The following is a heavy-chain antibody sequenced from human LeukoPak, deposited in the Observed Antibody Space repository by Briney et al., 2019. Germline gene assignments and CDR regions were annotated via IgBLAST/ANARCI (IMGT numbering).Heavy chain of an antibody. CDR2: IYTSGST. J-gene: IGHJ5*02. Sequence: PSETLSLTCSVSGGAISSYGYYWSWIRQHPGTGLEWIGRIYTSGSTNYNPSLKSRLTMSVDTSKNHFSLKLSSVTAADTAVYYCARQYSSWDNWFDPWGQGILVTVSS. CDR3: ARQYSSWDNWFDP. D-gene: IGHD6-6*01. V-gene: IGHV4-61*02. CDR1: GGAISSYGYY.